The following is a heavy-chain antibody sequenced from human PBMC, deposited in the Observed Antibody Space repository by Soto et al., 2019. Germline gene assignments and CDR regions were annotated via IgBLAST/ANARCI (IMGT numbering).Heavy chain of an antibody. J-gene: IGHJ5*02. Sequence: QVQPVQSGAEVKKPGSSVKASCKASADTFNSYSLSWLRQAPGQRLEWMGGITPVFGTADYAQSFEDRLTITADDSTSTVYMELSSLRSDDTAVYYCARSLEGTTVTNWFDPWGQGALVTVSS. CDR3: ARSLEGTTVTNWFDP. CDR2: ITPVFGTA. D-gene: IGHD4-17*01. CDR1: ADTFNSYS. V-gene: IGHV1-69*01.